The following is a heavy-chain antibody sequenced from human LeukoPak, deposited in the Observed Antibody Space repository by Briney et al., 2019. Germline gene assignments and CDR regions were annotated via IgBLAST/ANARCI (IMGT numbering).Heavy chain of an antibody. J-gene: IGHJ4*02. Sequence: GSLRLSCAASGFTFGSYSMNWVRQAPGKGLEWVSSISSGSSYMYYADSVKGRFTISRDNAKNSLYLQMNSLRAEDTAVYYCARGGAVAPKFNFDYWGQGTLVTVSS. V-gene: IGHV3-21*01. D-gene: IGHD6-19*01. CDR1: GFTFGSYS. CDR2: ISSGSSYM. CDR3: ARGGAVAPKFNFDY.